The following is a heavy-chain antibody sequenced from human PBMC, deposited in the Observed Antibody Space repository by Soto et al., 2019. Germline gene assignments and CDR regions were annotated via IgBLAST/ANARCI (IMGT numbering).Heavy chain of an antibody. CDR3: ARAVAVAADFDY. CDR2: IYYSGNT. V-gene: IGHV4-39*01. CDR1: SGPISSSSYY. Sequence: SETLSLTCTVSSGPISSSSYYWGWIRQPPGKGLEWIGSIYYSGNTYSNPSLKSRVAMSIDTSKNQFSLKLSSVTAADTAVYYCARAVAVAADFDYWGQGTQVTVSS. J-gene: IGHJ4*02. D-gene: IGHD6-19*01.